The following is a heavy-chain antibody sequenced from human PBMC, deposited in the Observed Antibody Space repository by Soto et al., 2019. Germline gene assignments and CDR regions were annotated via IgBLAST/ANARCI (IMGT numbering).Heavy chain of an antibody. J-gene: IGHJ4*02. CDR3: ARIYYDSSGYYYLDS. Sequence: GASVTVSCEASGYTFTSCGSICVRRAHGQGLEWMGWISAYNGNTNYAQKLQGRVTMTTDTSTSPAYMELRSLRSDDTAVYYCARIYYDSSGYYYLDSWGQGTLVTVSS. D-gene: IGHD3-22*01. CDR1: GYTFTSCG. V-gene: IGHV1-18*01. CDR2: ISAYNGNT.